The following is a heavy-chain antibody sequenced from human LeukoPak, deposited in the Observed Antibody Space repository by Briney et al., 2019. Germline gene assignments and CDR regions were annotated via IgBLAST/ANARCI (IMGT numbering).Heavy chain of an antibody. J-gene: IGHJ3*02. V-gene: IGHV4-34*01. D-gene: IGHD3-10*01. Sequence: SETLSLTCAVYGGSFSGYYWSWIRQPPGKGLEWIGEINHSGSTNYIPPLKSRVTISVDTSKNQFSLKLRSVTAADTAVYYCARGNYYGSGTLGAFDIWGQGTMVTVSS. CDR3: ARGNYYGSGTLGAFDI. CDR1: GGSFSGYY. CDR2: INHSGST.